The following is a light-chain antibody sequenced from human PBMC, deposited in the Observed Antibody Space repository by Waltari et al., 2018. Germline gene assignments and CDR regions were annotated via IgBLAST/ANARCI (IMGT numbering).Light chain of an antibody. CDR1: ESLLYTSNNQNF. V-gene: IGKV4-1*01. J-gene: IGKJ4*01. Sequence: DIVMTQSPESLAVSLGERATITCRSRESLLYTSNNQNFLAWYHRKAGQPPKLLFYWASVRESGVPDRFSASGSGTDFILSISSLQAEDVAVYYCQQYYTSPLNFGGGTKVEIK. CDR2: WAS. CDR3: QQYYTSPLN.